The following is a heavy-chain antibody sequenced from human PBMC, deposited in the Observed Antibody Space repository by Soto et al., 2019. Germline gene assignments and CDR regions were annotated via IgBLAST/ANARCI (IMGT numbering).Heavy chain of an antibody. CDR3: AKAVGYSYGPQNLNYYYYYYMDV. D-gene: IGHD5-18*01. CDR2: ISGSGGST. Sequence: GGSLRLSCAASGFTFSSYAMSWVRQAPGKGLEWVSAISGSGGSTYYADSVKGRFTISRDNSKNTLYLQMNSLRAEDTAVYYCAKAVGYSYGPQNLNYYYYYYMDVWGKGTTVTVSS. J-gene: IGHJ6*03. CDR1: GFTFSSYA. V-gene: IGHV3-23*01.